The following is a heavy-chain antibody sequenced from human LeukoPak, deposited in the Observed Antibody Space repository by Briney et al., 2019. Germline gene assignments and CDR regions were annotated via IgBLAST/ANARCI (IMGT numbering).Heavy chain of an antibody. J-gene: IGHJ3*01. D-gene: IGHD1-26*01. Sequence: GGSLRLSCAASGFTFSSYAMHWARQAPGKGLEWVAVISDDGSNKYYADSMKGRSTISRDNSKNTLYLQMNSLRAEDTAVYYCAREYSGSYYVAAFDVWGQGTLVTVSS. CDR1: GFTFSSYA. V-gene: IGHV3-30*04. CDR3: AREYSGSYYVAAFDV. CDR2: ISDDGSNK.